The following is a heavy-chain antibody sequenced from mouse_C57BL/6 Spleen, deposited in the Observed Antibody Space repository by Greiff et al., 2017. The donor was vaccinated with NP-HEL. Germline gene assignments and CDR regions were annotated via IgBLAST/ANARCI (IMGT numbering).Heavy chain of an antibody. CDR1: GIDFSRYW. CDR2: INPDSSTI. V-gene: IGHV4-1*01. J-gene: IGHJ1*03. D-gene: IGHD2-5*01. CDR3: ASDYSNYCRYFDV. Sequence: EVKLLESGGGLVQPGGSLKLSCAASGIDFSRYWMSWVRRAPGKGLEWIGEINPDSSTINYAPSLKDKFIISRDNAKNTLYLQMSKVRSEDTALYYCASDYSNYCRYFDVWGTGTTVTVSS.